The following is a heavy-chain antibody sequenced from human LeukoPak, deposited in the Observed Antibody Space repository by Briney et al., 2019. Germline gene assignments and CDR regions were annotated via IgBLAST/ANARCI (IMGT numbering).Heavy chain of an antibody. CDR3: GRDQRYAFDN. CDR1: GYTSSSHV. Sequence: GASVKVSCKTAGYTSSSHVLSWVREAPGQELEWMGWISANSGDTKFAQKFQGRVTMTTETSTNTACMELRSLRFDDTAIYYCGRDQRYAFDNWGQGTLVSVSS. CDR2: ISANSGDT. J-gene: IGHJ4*02. D-gene: IGHD3-9*01. V-gene: IGHV1-18*01.